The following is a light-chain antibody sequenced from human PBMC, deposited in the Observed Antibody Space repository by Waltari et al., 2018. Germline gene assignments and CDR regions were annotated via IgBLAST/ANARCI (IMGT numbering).Light chain of an antibody. Sequence: QSLLPQPPSVSAAPGQKVTISCAGGHYNVGNNYVSWYQVFPGTAPRLLIYDVNKRPSGIPDRFSGSKSGTSATLEITGLQTGDEALYYCGSWDTSLNLGAFGGGTQLTVL. V-gene: IGLV1-51*01. J-gene: IGLJ2*01. CDR1: HYNVGNNY. CDR3: GSWDTSLNLGA. CDR2: DVN.